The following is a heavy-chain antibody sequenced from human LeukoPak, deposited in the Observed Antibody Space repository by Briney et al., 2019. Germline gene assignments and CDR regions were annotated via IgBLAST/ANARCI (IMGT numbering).Heavy chain of an antibody. Sequence: GGSLRLSCAASGFTFSSYSMNWVRQAPGKGLEWVGRIKTKSEGGTTDYAAPAKGRFTISRDDSKNALFLQMDSLKSDDTAMYYCTTEFKELGSFFYFHYMDVWGTGTTVTISS. V-gene: IGHV3-15*01. CDR2: IKTKSEGGTT. CDR1: GFTFSSYS. J-gene: IGHJ6*03. D-gene: IGHD2/OR15-2a*01. CDR3: TTEFKELGSFFYFHYMDV.